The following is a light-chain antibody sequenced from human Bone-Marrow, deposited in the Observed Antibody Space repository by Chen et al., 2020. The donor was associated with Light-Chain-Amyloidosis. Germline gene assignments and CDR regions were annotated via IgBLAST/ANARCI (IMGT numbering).Light chain of an antibody. V-gene: IGLV3-25*02. CDR1: DLPTKY. Sequence: SYELTQPPSVSVSPGQTARITCSGDDLPTKYAYWYQQKPGQAPVLVIHRDTERPSGISERVSGSRLGTTSTLTISGVQAEEEADYHCQSADSSGTYEVIFGGGTKLTVL. CDR2: RDT. CDR3: QSADSSGTYEVI. J-gene: IGLJ2*01.